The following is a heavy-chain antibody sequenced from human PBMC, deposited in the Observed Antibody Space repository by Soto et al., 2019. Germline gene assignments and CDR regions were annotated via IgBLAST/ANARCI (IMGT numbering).Heavy chain of an antibody. CDR1: GGSISSSSYY. J-gene: IGHJ6*02. CDR2: IYYSGST. V-gene: IGHV4-39*01. CDR3: ARLSATLPGSDITMVRGVTEFHKFYYYGMDV. D-gene: IGHD3-10*01. Sequence: PSETLSLTCTVSGGSISSSSYYWGWIRQPPGKGLEWIGSIYYSGSTYYNPSLKSRVTISVDTSKNQFSLKLSSVTAADTVVYYCARLSATLPGSDITMVRGVTEFHKFYYYGMDVWGQGTTVTVSS.